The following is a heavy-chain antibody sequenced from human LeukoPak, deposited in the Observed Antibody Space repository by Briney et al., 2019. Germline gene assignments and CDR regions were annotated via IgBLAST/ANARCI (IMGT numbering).Heavy chain of an antibody. CDR2: ISWNSGSI. J-gene: IGHJ4*02. V-gene: IGHV3-9*01. Sequence: PGGSLRLSCAASGFTFDDYVMHWVRQAPGKGLEWVSSISWNSGSIGYADSVKGRFTISRDNAKNSLYLQMNSLRAEDTALYYCAKDPRPNYVWGSYLTHWGQGTLVTVSS. D-gene: IGHD3-16*01. CDR3: AKDPRPNYVWGSYLTH. CDR1: GFTFDDYV.